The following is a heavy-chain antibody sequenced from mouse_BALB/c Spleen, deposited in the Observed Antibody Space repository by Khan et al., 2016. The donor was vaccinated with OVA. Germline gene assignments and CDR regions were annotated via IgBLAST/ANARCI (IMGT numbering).Heavy chain of an antibody. CDR2: INPSNGYT. J-gene: IGHJ3*01. Sequence: VQLQESGAELARPGASVKMSCKASGYTFTTYTMHWVKQRPGQGLEWIGYINPSNGYTNYNQKFKDKSTLTADKSSSTAYMQLSSLTSDYSAVYYCAREGAYYRSDGWFSYWGQGTLGNVS. V-gene: IGHV1-4*01. CDR3: AREGAYYRSDGWFSY. D-gene: IGHD2-14*01. CDR1: GYTFTTYT.